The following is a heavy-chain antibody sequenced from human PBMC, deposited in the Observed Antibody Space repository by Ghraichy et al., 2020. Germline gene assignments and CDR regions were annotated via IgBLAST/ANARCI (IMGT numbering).Heavy chain of an antibody. Sequence: SETLSLTCTVSGGSISSYYWSWIRQPPGKGLEWIGYIYYSGSTNYNPSLKSRVTISVDTSKNQFSLKLSSVTAADTAVYYCARVSHSSGHIDYWGQGTLVTVSS. CDR1: GGSISSYY. CDR3: ARVSHSSGHIDY. CDR2: IYYSGST. V-gene: IGHV4-59*01. J-gene: IGHJ4*02. D-gene: IGHD3-22*01.